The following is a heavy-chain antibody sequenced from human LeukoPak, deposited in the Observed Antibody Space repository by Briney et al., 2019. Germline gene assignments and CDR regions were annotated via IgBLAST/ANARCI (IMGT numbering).Heavy chain of an antibody. D-gene: IGHD3-10*01. CDR1: GFSVNYNY. CDR3: ARDAGSGDFDY. CDR2: IYSVGTT. J-gene: IGHJ4*02. V-gene: IGHV3-66*01. Sequence: GGSLRLSCAVSGFSVNYNYMSWVRQAPGKGLEWVSVIYSVGTTYYADSVKGRFTISRDNFKNTLYLQMNNLRVEDTAVYYCARDAGSGDFDYWGQGTLVTVSS.